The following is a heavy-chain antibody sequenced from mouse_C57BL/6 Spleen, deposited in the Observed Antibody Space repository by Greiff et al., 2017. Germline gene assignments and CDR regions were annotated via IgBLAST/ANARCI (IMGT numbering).Heavy chain of an antibody. CDR1: GYTFTDYY. V-gene: IGHV1-36*01. J-gene: IGHJ3*01. Sequence: EVQLQQSGPVLVKPGPSVKISCKASGYTFTDYYMHWVKQSPGKGLEWIGVVYPYNGGTSYNQKFKGKATLTVDTSSSTAYMELNSLTSEDSAVYYCGLCYGRSWFAYWGQGTLVTVSA. D-gene: IGHD1-1*01. CDR2: VYPYNGGT. CDR3: GLCYGRSWFAY.